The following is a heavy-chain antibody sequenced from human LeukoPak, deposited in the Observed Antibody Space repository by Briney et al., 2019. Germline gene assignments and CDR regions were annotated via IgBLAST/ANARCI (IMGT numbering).Heavy chain of an antibody. CDR2: IIPIFGTA. V-gene: IGHV1-69*01. D-gene: IGHD5-24*01. CDR3: ARGGGDGYNLNWFDP. Sequence: SVKVSCKASGGTFISYAISWVRQAPGQGLEWMGGIIPIFGTANYAQKFQGRVTITADESTSTAYMELSSLRSEDTAVYYCARGGGDGYNLNWFDPWGQGTLVTVSS. CDR1: GGTFISYA. J-gene: IGHJ5*02.